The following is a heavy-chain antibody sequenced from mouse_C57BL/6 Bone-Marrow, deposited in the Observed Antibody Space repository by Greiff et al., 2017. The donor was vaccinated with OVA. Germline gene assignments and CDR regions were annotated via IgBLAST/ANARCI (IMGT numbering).Heavy chain of an antibody. D-gene: IGHD2-1*01. J-gene: IGHJ2*01. V-gene: IGHV1-82*01. CDR2: IYPGDGDT. CDR1: GYAFSSSW. CDR3: AKRGGNPFDY. Sequence: VQVVESGPELVKPGASVKISCKASGYAFSSSWMNWVKQRPGKGLEWIGRIYPGDGDTNYNGKFKGKATLTADKSSSTAYMQLSSLTSEDSAVYFCAKRGGNPFDYWGQGTTLTVSS.